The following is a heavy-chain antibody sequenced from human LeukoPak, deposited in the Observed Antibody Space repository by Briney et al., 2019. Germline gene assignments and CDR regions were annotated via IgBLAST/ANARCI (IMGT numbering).Heavy chain of an antibody. Sequence: GGSLRLSCAASGFTFDDYTMHWFRQAPGKGLEWVSLISWDGGSTYYADSVKGRFTISRDNSKNSLYLQMNSLRTEDTALYYCAKDISGDPPPYYFDYWGQGTLVTVSS. CDR3: AKDISGDPPPYYFDY. V-gene: IGHV3-43*01. CDR2: ISWDGGST. J-gene: IGHJ4*02. CDR1: GFTFDDYT. D-gene: IGHD3-10*01.